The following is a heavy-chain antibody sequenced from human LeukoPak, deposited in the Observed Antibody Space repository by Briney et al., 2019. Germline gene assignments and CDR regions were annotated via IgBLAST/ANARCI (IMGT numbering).Heavy chain of an antibody. D-gene: IGHD3-22*01. CDR1: GYSLNSGYY. CDR3: ARGRGKYYYDSSGYYY. J-gene: IGHJ4*02. V-gene: IGHV4-38-2*02. CDR2: MYYSGST. Sequence: SETLSLTCSVSGYSLNSGYYWGWVRQPPGRGLEWLGSMYYSGSTLSNPSLKSRVTISVDTSKNQFSLKLSSVTAADTAVYYCARGRGKYYYDSSGYYYWGQGTLVTVSS.